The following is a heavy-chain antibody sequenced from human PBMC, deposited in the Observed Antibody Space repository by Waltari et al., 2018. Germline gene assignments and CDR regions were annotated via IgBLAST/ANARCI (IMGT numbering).Heavy chain of an antibody. D-gene: IGHD1-26*01. CDR2: LIPILGTA. Sequence: QVQLVQSGAEVKKPGSSVKVSCKASGGTFSSYAISWVRQAPGQGLEWMGGLIPILGTANHEPKFQGRVTITADKSTSTAYMELSSLRSEDTAVYYCARGPHLEWGAFDIWGQGTMVTVSS. CDR1: GGTFSSYA. V-gene: IGHV1-69*14. CDR3: ARGPHLEWGAFDI. J-gene: IGHJ3*02.